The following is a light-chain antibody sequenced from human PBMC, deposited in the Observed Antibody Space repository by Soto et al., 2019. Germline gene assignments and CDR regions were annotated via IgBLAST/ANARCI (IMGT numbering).Light chain of an antibody. CDR2: GAS. CDR1: QSVSRSD. CDR3: QQYGSSPYT. V-gene: IGKV3-20*01. Sequence: EIVLTQSPGTLSLSPGERATLSCRASQSVSRSDLAWYQQKPGQAPRLLIYGASSRATDIPDRFSGSGSGTDFTLTISRLEPEDFAVYYCQQYGSSPYTFGQGTKLEIK. J-gene: IGKJ2*01.